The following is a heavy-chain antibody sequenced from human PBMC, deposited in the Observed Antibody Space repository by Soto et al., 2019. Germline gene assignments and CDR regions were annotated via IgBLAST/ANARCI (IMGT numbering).Heavy chain of an antibody. D-gene: IGHD5-12*01. CDR3: ARVSGYSSRHSVHHYLGC. J-gene: IGHJ4*01. V-gene: IGHV3-7*01. CDR2: RKTDASEK. CDR1: GFTLRRYW. Sequence: EEQLVAPGGGLVQPGGSPRLSCAASGFTLRRYWRSWVRQAPGQGLEWLATRKTDASEKKYVDCVKGRFTVFRENAKNSLYLHMDSLRADDTAVYYCARVSGYSSRHSVHHYLGCCCRGALVTVYS.